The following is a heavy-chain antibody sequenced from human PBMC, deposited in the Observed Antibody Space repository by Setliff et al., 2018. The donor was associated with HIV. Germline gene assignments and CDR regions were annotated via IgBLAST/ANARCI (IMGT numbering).Heavy chain of an antibody. D-gene: IGHD1-26*01. J-gene: IGHJ2*01. CDR2: INYSGTT. Sequence: SETLSLTCAIYGGSFSGNYWSWIRQPPGKGLEWIGEINYSGTTNHNPFLKSRVTISVDTSKNQFSLKLSSVTAADTAVYYCARDFRIGWAVQDYWYFDLWGRGTLVTVSS. CDR1: GGSFSGNY. CDR3: ARDFRIGWAVQDYWYFDL. V-gene: IGHV4-34*01.